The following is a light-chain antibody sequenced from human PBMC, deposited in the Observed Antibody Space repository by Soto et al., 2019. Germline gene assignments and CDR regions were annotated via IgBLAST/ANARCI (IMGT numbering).Light chain of an antibody. CDR2: EVS. CDR3: SSYTPSSTL. J-gene: IGLJ2*01. Sequence: QSVLTQPASVSGSPGQSITISCTGTSTDVGRYNYVSWYQQHPGKAPKLIIYEVSNRPSGVSNRFSGSKSGNTASLTIPGLQAEDEADYYCSSYTPSSTLFGGGTKVTVL. V-gene: IGLV2-14*01. CDR1: STDVGRYNY.